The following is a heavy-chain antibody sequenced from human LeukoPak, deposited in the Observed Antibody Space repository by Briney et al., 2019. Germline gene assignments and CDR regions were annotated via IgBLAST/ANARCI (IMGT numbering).Heavy chain of an antibody. V-gene: IGHV4-59*12. Sequence: PSETLSLTCTVSGGSISSYYWSWIRQPPGKGLEWIGYIYYSGSTNYNPSLKSRVTISVDTSKNQFSLKLSSVTAADAAVYYCAREGGFYRPLDYSGQGTLVTVSS. CDR1: GGSISSYY. CDR3: AREGGFYRPLDY. CDR2: IYYSGST. D-gene: IGHD6-25*01. J-gene: IGHJ4*02.